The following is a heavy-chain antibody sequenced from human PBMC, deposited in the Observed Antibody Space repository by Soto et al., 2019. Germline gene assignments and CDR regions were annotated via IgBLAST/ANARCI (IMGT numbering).Heavy chain of an antibody. V-gene: IGHV4-59*01. Sequence: SETLSLTCTVSGRSISSSYLSWIRQPPGKGLEWIGYMYNTGSTIYNPSLKSRVTISVDTSKNQFSLKLNSVTAADTAVYYCARVREGLEDGTNWFDPWGQGTLVTVS. D-gene: IGHD1-7*01. CDR3: ARVREGLEDGTNWFDP. CDR1: GRSISSSY. J-gene: IGHJ5*02. CDR2: MYNTGST.